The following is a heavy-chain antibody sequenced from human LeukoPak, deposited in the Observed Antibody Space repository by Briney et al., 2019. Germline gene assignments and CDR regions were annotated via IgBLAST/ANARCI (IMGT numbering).Heavy chain of an antibody. J-gene: IGHJ4*02. V-gene: IGHV1-2*02. Sequence: ASVKLSCKASGYTFTGYYMHWVRQSPGQGLEWMGWINPNSGGTNYTQKFQVRVTMTRDTSISTAYMELSRLRSDDTAVYYCARDGYSFGEYDYWGQGTLVTVSS. CDR1: GYTFTGYY. CDR3: ARDGYSFGEYDY. CDR2: INPNSGGT. D-gene: IGHD3-10*01.